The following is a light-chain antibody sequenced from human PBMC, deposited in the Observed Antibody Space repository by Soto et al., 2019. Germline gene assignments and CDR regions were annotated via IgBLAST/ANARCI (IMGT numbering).Light chain of an antibody. V-gene: IGLV2-14*03. J-gene: IGLJ1*01. Sequence: QSALTQPASVSGSPGQSITISCTESSSGGGEYKYASWYQQHPGTAPKLIIYDVSNRPSGVSNRFSGSKSGSTASLTISGLRAEDEADYYCSSYTTTTALYVFGAGTKVTVL. CDR2: DVS. CDR1: SSGGGEYKY. CDR3: SSYTTTTALYV.